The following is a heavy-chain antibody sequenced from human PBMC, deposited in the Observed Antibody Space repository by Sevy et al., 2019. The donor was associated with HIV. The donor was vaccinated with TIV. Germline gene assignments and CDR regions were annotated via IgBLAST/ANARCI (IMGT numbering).Heavy chain of an antibody. J-gene: IGHJ4*02. CDR3: ARDSTARPRVLDY. Sequence: SETLSLTCSVSGGSISRYFWTWVRQSPGKGLEWIGNIYFTGNTHYSPSLKSRVTLSLDTSKSQLSLTLKSVTAADTAIYFCARDSTARPRVLDYWGQGTLVIVSS. V-gene: IGHV4-59*01. CDR2: IYFTGNT. CDR1: GGSISRYF. D-gene: IGHD6-6*01.